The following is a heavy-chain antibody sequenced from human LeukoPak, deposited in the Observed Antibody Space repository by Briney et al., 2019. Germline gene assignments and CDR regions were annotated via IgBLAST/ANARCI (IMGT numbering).Heavy chain of an antibody. J-gene: IGHJ4*02. CDR3: AREEPVAILSH. CDR2: IKEDGSEK. Sequence: GGSLRLSCAASGFTFSSYWMSWVRQAPGKGLEWVANIKEDGSEKYYVDSVKGRFTISRDNAKNSLFLEMNSLRAEDTALYYCAREEPVAILSHWGQGTLVTVSS. V-gene: IGHV3-7*01. CDR1: GFTFSSYW. D-gene: IGHD2-2*01.